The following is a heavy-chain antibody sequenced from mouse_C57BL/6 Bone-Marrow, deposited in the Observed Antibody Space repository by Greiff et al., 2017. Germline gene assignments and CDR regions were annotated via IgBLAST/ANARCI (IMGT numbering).Heavy chain of an antibody. CDR2: INYDGSST. Sequence: DVKLVESEGGLVQPGSSMKLSCTASGFTFSDYYMAWVRQVPEKGLEWVANINYDGSSTYYLDSLKSRFIISRDNAKNILYLQMSSLKSEDTATYYCARAYYGSRYFDVWGTGTTVTVSS. CDR1: GFTFSDYY. V-gene: IGHV5-16*01. J-gene: IGHJ1*03. D-gene: IGHD1-1*01. CDR3: ARAYYGSRYFDV.